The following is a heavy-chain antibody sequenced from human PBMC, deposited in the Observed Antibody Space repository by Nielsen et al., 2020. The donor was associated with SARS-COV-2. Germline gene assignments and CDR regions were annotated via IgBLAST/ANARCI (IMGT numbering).Heavy chain of an antibody. V-gene: IGHV3-30*02. CDR1: GFNFSRYG. D-gene: IGHD3-10*01. J-gene: IGHJ4*02. CDR3: ASVPYGNPGPIDY. Sequence: GESLKISCAASGFNFSRYGMHWVRQAPGKGLEWVALIRYDGSNKYYADSVKGRFTISRDNSKNTLYLQMNSLRAEDTAVYYCASVPYGNPGPIDYWGQGTLVTVSS. CDR2: IRYDGSNK.